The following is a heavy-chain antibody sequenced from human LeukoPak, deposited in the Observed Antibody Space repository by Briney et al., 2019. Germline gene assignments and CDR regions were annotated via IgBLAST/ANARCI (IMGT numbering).Heavy chain of an antibody. J-gene: IGHJ6*02. CDR3: ADDFWSGYSDFGMDV. CDR2: ISGSGGST. Sequence: GGSLRLSCAASGFTFSSYAMSWVRQAPGKGLGWVSAISGSGGSTYYADSVKGRFTISRDNSKNTLYLQMNSLRAEDTAVYYCADDFWSGYSDFGMDVWGQGTTVTVSS. CDR1: GFTFSSYA. D-gene: IGHD3-3*01. V-gene: IGHV3-23*01.